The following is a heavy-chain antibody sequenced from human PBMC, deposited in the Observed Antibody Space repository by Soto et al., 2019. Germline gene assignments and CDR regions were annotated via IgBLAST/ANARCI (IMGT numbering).Heavy chain of an antibody. CDR1: GYTFTSYY. V-gene: IGHV1-46*01. D-gene: IGHD2-15*01. J-gene: IGHJ4*02. CDR3: ARVYCSGGSCYGLDY. Sequence: QVQLVQSGAEVKKPGASVKVSCKASGYTFTSYYMHWVRQAPGQGLEWMGIINPGGSTSYAQKFQGRVTMTRDTSTSTVYMELSSLRSEDTAVYYCARVYCSGGSCYGLDYWGQGTLVTVSS. CDR2: INPGGST.